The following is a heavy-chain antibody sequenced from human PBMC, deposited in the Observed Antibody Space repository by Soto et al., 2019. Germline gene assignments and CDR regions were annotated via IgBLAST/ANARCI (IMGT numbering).Heavy chain of an antibody. J-gene: IGHJ6*02. CDR2: FDPEDGET. CDR3: ATDGMVRGVIIPYYYYYGMDV. V-gene: IGHV1-24*01. D-gene: IGHD3-10*01. CDR1: GYTLTELS. Sequence: ASVKVSCKVSGYTLTELSMHWVRQAPGKGLEWMGGFDPEDGETIYAQKFQGRVTMTEDTSTDTAYMELSSLRSEDTAVYYCATDGMVRGVIIPYYYYYGMDVWGQGTTVTVSS.